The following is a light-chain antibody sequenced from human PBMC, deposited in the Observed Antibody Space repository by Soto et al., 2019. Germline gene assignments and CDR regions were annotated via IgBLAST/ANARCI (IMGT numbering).Light chain of an antibody. CDR2: AAS. Sequence: DIQMTQSPSSLSASVGDRVSITCRASQSISTHLSWYQQKPGKAPKLLIYAASSLQSWVPSRFTGSGSGTDFTLTISRLQPEGFATYYCPQSYTSWWTFGQGTKVEIK. J-gene: IGKJ1*01. CDR1: QSISTH. V-gene: IGKV1-39*01. CDR3: PQSYTSWWT.